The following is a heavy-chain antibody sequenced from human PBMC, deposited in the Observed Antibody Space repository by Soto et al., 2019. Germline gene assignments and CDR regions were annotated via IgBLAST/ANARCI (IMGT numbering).Heavy chain of an antibody. CDR1: GFTFSDYY. V-gene: IGHV3-11*01. Sequence: QVQLVESGGGLVKPGGSLRVSCAASGFTFSDYYMSWIRQSPGKGLEWLAYIGPGGSTISYADSVKGRSTISRDNAKNSLYLQMSNLRAEDTAFYYFASRSSADYWCQGTLLTVSS. D-gene: IGHD6-6*01. J-gene: IGHJ4*02. CDR2: IGPGGSTI. CDR3: ASRSSADY.